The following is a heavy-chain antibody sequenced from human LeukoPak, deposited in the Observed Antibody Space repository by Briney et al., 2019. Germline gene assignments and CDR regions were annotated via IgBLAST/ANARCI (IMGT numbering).Heavy chain of an antibody. CDR2: IRYDGSNK. D-gene: IGHD1-26*01. CDR1: GFTFSSYG. J-gene: IGHJ6*03. CDR3: ARHPGDFTGIVNYYYMDV. Sequence: GGSLRLSCAASGFTFSSYGMYWVRQAPGKGLEWVAFIRYDGSNKYYGDSVKGRFTISRDNSNNTLFLQMNSLRPEDTAVYYCARHPGDFTGIVNYYYMDVWGKGTTVTVSS. V-gene: IGHV3-30*02.